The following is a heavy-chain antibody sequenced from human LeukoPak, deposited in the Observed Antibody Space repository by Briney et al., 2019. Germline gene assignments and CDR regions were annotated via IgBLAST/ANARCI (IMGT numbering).Heavy chain of an antibody. V-gene: IGHV3-21*01. D-gene: IGHD2-15*01. Sequence: PGGSLRLSCAASGFTFSSYIMNWVRQAPGKGLEWVSSISSSSSYIYYADSVKGRFTISRDNAKNSLYLQMNSLRAEDTAVYYCASCSGGSCYLDYWGQGTLVTVSS. CDR3: ASCSGGSCYLDY. CDR1: GFTFSSYI. CDR2: ISSSSSYI. J-gene: IGHJ4*02.